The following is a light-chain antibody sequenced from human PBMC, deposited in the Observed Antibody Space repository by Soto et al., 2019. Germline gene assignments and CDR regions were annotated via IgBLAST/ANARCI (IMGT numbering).Light chain of an antibody. CDR3: QQYYNWPRT. Sequence: PATLSVSPGERATLSCRASENIYTNLAWYQQKPGQAPRLLFYGASTRATGLPARFSGTGSGTEFTLTINSLQAEDSAVYYCQQYYNWPRTFGQGTRLEIK. V-gene: IGKV3-15*01. CDR2: GAS. J-gene: IGKJ5*01. CDR1: ENIYTN.